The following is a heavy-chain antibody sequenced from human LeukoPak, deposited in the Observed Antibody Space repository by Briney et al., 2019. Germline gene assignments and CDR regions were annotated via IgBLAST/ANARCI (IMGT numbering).Heavy chain of an antibody. Sequence: ASVKVSCKASGYTFTGYYMHWVRQAPGQGLEWMGWINPNSGGTNYAQKLQGRVTMTTDTSTSTAYMEPRSLRSDDTAVYYCARVKVRNMVRGVIITLDPWGQGTLVTVSS. CDR3: ARVKVRNMVRGVIITLDP. V-gene: IGHV1-2*02. D-gene: IGHD3-10*01. J-gene: IGHJ5*02. CDR2: INPNSGGT. CDR1: GYTFTGYY.